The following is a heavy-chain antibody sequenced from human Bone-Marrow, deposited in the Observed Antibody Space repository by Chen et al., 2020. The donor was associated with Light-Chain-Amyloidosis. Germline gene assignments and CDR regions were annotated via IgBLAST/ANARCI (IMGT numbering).Heavy chain of an antibody. CDR2: IPTDENVA. Sequence: EVQLVESGGGLVQPGGSLRLSCAASGFIFSNYVMHWVRQAPGEGLVWVSRIPTDENVATYADSVKGRFTISRDNAKNTLYLQINSLRAEDTAVYYCTRDINWDLFDYWGQGTLVTVSS. D-gene: IGHD1-20*01. CDR3: TRDINWDLFDY. CDR1: GFIFSNYV. J-gene: IGHJ4*02. V-gene: IGHV3-74*01.